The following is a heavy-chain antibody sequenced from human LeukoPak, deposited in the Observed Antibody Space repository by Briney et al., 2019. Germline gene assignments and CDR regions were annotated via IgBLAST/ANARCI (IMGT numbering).Heavy chain of an antibody. CDR1: GFTLTTYW. J-gene: IGHJ4*02. CDR2: IKNDGSEK. CDR3: ARGDKFSGDY. V-gene: IGHV3-7*04. D-gene: IGHD2-15*01. Sequence: GSLRLSCAASGFTLTTYWMSWVRQPPGEGLEWVANIKNDGSEKYYVDSVKGRFTISRDNAKNSLYLQMNSLRAEDTAVYYCARGDKFSGDYWGQGTLVTVSS.